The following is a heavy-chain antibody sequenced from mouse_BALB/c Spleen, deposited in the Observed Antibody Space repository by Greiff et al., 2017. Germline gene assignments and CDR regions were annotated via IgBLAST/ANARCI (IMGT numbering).Heavy chain of an antibody. J-gene: IGHJ4*01. V-gene: IGHV3-2*02. CDR3: ARRKDYGYDSYYAMDY. D-gene: IGHD2-2*01. Sequence: EVKLQESGPGLVKPSQSLSLTCTVTGYSITSDYAWNWIRQFPGNKLEWMGYISYSGSTSYNPSLKSRISITRDTSKNQFFLQLNSVTTEDTATYYCARRKDYGYDSYYAMDYWGQGTSVTVSS. CDR2: ISYSGST. CDR1: GYSITSDYA.